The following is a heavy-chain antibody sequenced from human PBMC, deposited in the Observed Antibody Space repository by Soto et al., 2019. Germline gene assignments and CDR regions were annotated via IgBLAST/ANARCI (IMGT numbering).Heavy chain of an antibody. V-gene: IGHV4-31*03. CDR3: AGESIVVPAAFDY. CDR1: GGSIISGGYY. Sequence: SETLSLTCTVSGGSIISGGYYWIWIRQHPGKGLEWIGYIYYSGSTYCNPSLKSRVTISVDTSKNQFSLKLSSVTAADTAVYYCAGESIVVPAAFDYWGQGTLVTVSS. D-gene: IGHD2-2*01. J-gene: IGHJ4*02. CDR2: IYYSGST.